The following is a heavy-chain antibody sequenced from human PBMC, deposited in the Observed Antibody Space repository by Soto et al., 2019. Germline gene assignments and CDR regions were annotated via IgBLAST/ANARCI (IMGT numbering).Heavy chain of an antibody. D-gene: IGHD1-26*01. CDR3: ARRRRTIVGATIFDY. J-gene: IGHJ4*02. CDR2: IYHSGST. Sequence: SETLSLTCAVSGGSISSSNWWSWVRQPPGKGLEWIGEIYHSGSTNYSPSLKSRVTISVDKSKNQFSLKLSSVTAADTAVYYCARRRRTIVGATIFDYWGQGTLVTVSS. CDR1: GGSISSSNW. V-gene: IGHV4-4*02.